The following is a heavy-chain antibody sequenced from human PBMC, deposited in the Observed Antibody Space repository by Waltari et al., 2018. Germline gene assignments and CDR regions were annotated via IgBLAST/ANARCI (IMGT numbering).Heavy chain of an antibody. D-gene: IGHD1-26*01. CDR3: ARGPLRSFPPY. J-gene: IGHJ4*02. CDR2: INPSSGGT. CDR1: GYTFTGYY. V-gene: IGHV1-2*06. Sequence: QVQLVQSGAEVKKPGASVKVSCKASGYTFTGYYMHWVRQAPGQGLEWMGRINPSSGGTNYAQKFQGRVTMTRDTSISTAYMELSRLRSDDTAVYYCARGPLRSFPPYWGQGTLVTVSS.